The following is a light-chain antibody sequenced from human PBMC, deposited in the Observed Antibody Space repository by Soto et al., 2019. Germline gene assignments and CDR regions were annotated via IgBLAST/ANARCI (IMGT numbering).Light chain of an antibody. V-gene: IGKV1-39*01. J-gene: IGKJ1*01. CDR1: QSISSY. CDR3: QQSYSTPRT. Sequence: EIQMTQSPSSLSASVGDRVTITCRASQSISSYLNWYQQKPGKAPKLLIYAASSLQSGVPSRFSGSGSGTDFTLTISSLQPEDCATYYCQQSYSTPRTFGQGTKVEIK. CDR2: AAS.